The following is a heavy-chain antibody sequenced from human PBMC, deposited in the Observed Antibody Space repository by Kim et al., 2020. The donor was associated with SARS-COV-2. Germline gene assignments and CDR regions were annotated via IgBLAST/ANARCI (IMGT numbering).Heavy chain of an antibody. J-gene: IGHJ6*03. D-gene: IGHD6-13*01. CDR1: GYTFTSYD. V-gene: IGHV1-8*01. CDR3: ARGFIGMAAAADYYYYYYMCV. Sequence: ASVKVSCKASGYTFTSYDINWVRQATGQGLEWMGWMNPNSGNTGYAQKFQGRVTMTRNTSISTAYMELSSLRSEDTAVYYCARGFIGMAAAADYYYYYYMCVCGTGTTVTVSS. CDR2: MNPNSGNT.